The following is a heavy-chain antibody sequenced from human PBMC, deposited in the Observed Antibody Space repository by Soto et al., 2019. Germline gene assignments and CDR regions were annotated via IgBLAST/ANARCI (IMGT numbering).Heavy chain of an antibody. CDR3: ARARYDSSGNHAFYI. Sequence: QVQLMESGGGVVQPGRSLRLSCAASGFTFSSYGMHWVRQAPGKGLEWMTLIWYDGSKQYYADSMKGRFTISRDNSKNNLYLQKKSLRAEDTAVYYCARARYDSSGNHAFYIWGQGTMVTVSS. CDR1: GFTFSSYG. V-gene: IGHV3-33*01. CDR2: IWYDGSKQ. J-gene: IGHJ3*02. D-gene: IGHD3-22*01.